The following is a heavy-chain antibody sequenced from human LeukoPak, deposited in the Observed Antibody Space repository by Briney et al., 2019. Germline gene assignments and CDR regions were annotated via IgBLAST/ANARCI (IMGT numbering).Heavy chain of an antibody. V-gene: IGHV3-66*01. D-gene: IGHD3-9*01. CDR3: ATARSPDVTLRYYVSLDY. CDR1: GFTVSSNY. Sequence: GGSLRLSCAASGFTVSSNYMNWVRQAPGEGLEWVSVIYSGGGTYYADSVKGRFTTSRDNSKNTLYLHMNSLRAEDTAVYYCATARSPDVTLRYYVSLDYWGQGTLVTVSS. CDR2: IYSGGGT. J-gene: IGHJ4*02.